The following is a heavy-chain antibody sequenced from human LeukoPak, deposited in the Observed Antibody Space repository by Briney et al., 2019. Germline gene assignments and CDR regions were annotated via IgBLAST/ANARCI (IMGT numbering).Heavy chain of an antibody. Sequence: ASVKVSCKASGYTFTSYDINWVRQATGQGLEWMGWMNPNSGNTGYAQKFQGRVTITRNTSISTAYMELRSLRSDDTAVYYCARDGGGGSSFDYWGQGTLVTVSS. J-gene: IGHJ4*02. CDR2: MNPNSGNT. V-gene: IGHV1-8*03. CDR1: GYTFTSYD. CDR3: ARDGGGGSSFDY. D-gene: IGHD3-16*01.